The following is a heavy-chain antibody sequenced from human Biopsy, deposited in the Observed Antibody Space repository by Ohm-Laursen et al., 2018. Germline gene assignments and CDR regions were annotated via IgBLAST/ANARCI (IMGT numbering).Heavy chain of an antibody. CDR2: ISYTGYT. CDR3: ARGSNDFGGLYFPR. CDR1: GGSFTGHY. J-gene: IGHJ4*02. Sequence: TLSLTCTVSGGSFTGHYWSWIRQLPGKGLEWIGHISYTGYTSYNASLKSRVTISVDTSRNHFSLRLNSLTAADTAVYYCARGSNDFGGLYFPRWGQGTLLTVSS. D-gene: IGHD4-23*01. V-gene: IGHV4-59*11.